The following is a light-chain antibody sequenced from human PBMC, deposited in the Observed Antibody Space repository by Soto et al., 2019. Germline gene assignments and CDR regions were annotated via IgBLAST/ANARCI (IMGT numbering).Light chain of an antibody. CDR2: DAS. Sequence: EIVLTQSPGTLSLSPGERATLSCRASQDVTNNYLAWYQQKPGRAPRLLLHDASIRATGIPDRFSGSGSWTDFTLTISSLETEDFAVYYCQQCRISPITFGGGTKVEIK. J-gene: IGKJ4*01. CDR3: QQCRISPIT. V-gene: IGKV3-20*01. CDR1: QDVTNNY.